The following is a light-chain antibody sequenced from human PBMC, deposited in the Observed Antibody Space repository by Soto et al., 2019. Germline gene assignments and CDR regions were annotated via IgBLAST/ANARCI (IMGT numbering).Light chain of an antibody. CDR2: DVS. CDR3: QQTDDLPRYT. J-gene: IGKJ2*01. V-gene: IGKV1-33*01. Sequence: DIQMTQSPASLSASVGDRVIMTCRASPAIARYLNWYQHKPGKAPKLLIYDVSRLERGVPSRFSGSGSGTDFTFTISSLQPEDFATYYCQQTDDLPRYTFGQGTKLEMK. CDR1: PAIARY.